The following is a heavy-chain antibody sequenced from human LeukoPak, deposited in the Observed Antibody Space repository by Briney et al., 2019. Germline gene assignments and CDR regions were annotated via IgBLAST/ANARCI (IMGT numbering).Heavy chain of an antibody. CDR2: ISSDGGDK. V-gene: IGHV3-30*18. Sequence: GRSQRLSCAASGFSFNSYAMHWVRQAPGKGLEWVAVISSDGGDKYYGDSVKGRLTISRDNSMNTLYLQMNSLRVEDTAVYYCAKDGGRVAAALDLWGQGTPVTVSS. CDR3: AKDGGRVAAALDL. CDR1: GFSFNSYA. D-gene: IGHD6-13*01. J-gene: IGHJ4*02.